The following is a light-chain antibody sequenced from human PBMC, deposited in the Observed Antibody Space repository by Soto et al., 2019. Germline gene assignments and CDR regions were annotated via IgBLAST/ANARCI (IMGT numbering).Light chain of an antibody. CDR1: QSVSSN. J-gene: IGKJ2*01. CDR3: QQYNNWPPYT. V-gene: IGKV3-15*01. Sequence: EIVMTXSPATLSVSPXXRATLSCRASQSVSSNLAWYQQKPGQAPRLLIYGASTRATGIPARFSGSGSGTEFTLTISSLQSEDFAVYYCQQYNNWPPYTFGQGTKLEIK. CDR2: GAS.